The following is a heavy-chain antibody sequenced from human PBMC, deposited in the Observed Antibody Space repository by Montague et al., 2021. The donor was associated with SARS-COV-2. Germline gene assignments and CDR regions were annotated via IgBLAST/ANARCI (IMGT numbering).Heavy chain of an antibody. V-gene: IGHV6-1*01. CDR1: GDSVVRHRAT. D-gene: IGHD1-1*01. Sequence: CAISGDSVVRHRATWNWVRQSPSRGLECLGRPYYGSKWYNDYAVSVRGRVTINPDTSKNQFSLQLNSVTPEDTAIYYCTSGREGNYNVMDVWGQGTTVTVSS. CDR2: PYYGSKWYN. J-gene: IGHJ6*02. CDR3: TSGREGNYNVMDV.